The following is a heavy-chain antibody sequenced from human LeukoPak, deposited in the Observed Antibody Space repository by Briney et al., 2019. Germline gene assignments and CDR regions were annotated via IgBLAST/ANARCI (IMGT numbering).Heavy chain of an antibody. CDR2: ISYDGSNK. Sequence: GRSLRLSCAASGFTFSSYGMHWVRHAPGKGLEWVAVISYDGSNKYYADSVKGRFTISRDNSKNTLYLQMNSLRAEDTAVYYCAKGLRYFDWLSSVDYWGQGTLVTVPS. D-gene: IGHD3-9*01. J-gene: IGHJ4*02. V-gene: IGHV3-30*18. CDR3: AKGLRYFDWLSSVDY. CDR1: GFTFSSYG.